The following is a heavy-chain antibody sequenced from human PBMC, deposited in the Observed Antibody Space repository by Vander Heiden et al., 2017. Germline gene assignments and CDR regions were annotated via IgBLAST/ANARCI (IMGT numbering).Heavy chain of an antibody. CDR2: ISGSGGST. Sequence: EVQLLESGGGLVQPGGSLRLSCAASGFTFSSYAMSWVRQAPGKGLGWVSAISGSGGSTYYADSVKGRFTISRDNSKNTLYLQMNSLRAEDTAVYYCAKALYSSGYWYYGMDVWGQGTTVTVSS. CDR3: AKALYSSGYWYYGMDV. CDR1: GFTFSSYA. J-gene: IGHJ6*02. D-gene: IGHD6-19*01. V-gene: IGHV3-23*01.